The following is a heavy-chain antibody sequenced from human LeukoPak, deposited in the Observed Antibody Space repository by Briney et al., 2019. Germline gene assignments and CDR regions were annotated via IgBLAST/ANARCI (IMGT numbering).Heavy chain of an antibody. Sequence: GGSLRLSCAASGFTFSSYSMNWVRQAPGKGLEWVSYISSSSSTIYYADSVKGRFTISRDNAKNSLYLQMNSLRAEDTAVYYCARDGGYSYGPGYYFDYWGQGTLVTVSS. J-gene: IGHJ4*02. CDR1: GFTFSSYS. CDR3: ARDGGYSYGPGYYFDY. V-gene: IGHV3-48*04. CDR2: ISSSSSTI. D-gene: IGHD5-18*01.